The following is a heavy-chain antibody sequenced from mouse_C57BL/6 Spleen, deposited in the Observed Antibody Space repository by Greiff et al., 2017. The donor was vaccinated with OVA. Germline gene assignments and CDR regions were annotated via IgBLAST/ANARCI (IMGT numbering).Heavy chain of an antibody. CDR1: GYAFTNYL. J-gene: IGHJ2*01. V-gene: IGHV1-54*01. CDR2: INPGSGGT. CDR3: ARGGDYDYDGGYNFGS. Sequence: QVHVKQSGAELVRPGTSVKVSCKASGYAFTNYLIEWVKQRPGQGLEWIGVINPGSGGTNYNDKLKGKATLTADNSSRTAYMQLSSLTSEDSAVYFCARGGDYDYDGGYNFGSWGQGTTLTVSS. D-gene: IGHD2-4*01.